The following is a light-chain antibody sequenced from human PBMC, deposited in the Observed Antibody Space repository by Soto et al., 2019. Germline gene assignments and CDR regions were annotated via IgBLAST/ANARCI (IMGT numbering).Light chain of an antibody. V-gene: IGKV3-20*01. J-gene: IGKJ5*01. Sequence: EIVLTQSPATLSLSPGERATRSCRASQSVSSSYLAWYQQKPGQAPRLLIYGTSSRATGIPDRFSGTGSGTDYTLTISRLEPEDFAVYYCQQYGSSPYTFGLGTRLEIK. CDR3: QQYGSSPYT. CDR1: QSVSSSY. CDR2: GTS.